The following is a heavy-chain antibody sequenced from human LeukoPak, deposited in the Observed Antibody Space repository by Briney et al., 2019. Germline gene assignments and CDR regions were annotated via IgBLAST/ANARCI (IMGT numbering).Heavy chain of an antibody. CDR3: ARDGAENYFDY. Sequence: LPGGSLRLSCAASGFTFSSYPMHWVRQAPGKGLEWVAVISYDGSNKYYADSVKGRFTISRDNSKNTLYLQMNSLRAEDTAVYYCARDGAENYFDYWGQGTLVTVSS. CDR2: ISYDGSNK. CDR1: GFTFSSYP. V-gene: IGHV3-30-3*01. J-gene: IGHJ4*02.